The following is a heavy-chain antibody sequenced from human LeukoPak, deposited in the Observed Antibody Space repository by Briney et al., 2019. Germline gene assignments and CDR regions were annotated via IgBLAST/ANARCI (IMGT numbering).Heavy chain of an antibody. CDR2: FNPSGCST. CDR3: ARAGENYYDFYY. CDR1: GYTFTSFY. V-gene: IGHV1-46*01. Sequence: ASVKVSCKASGYTFTSFYMHWVRQAPGQGLEWMGIFNPSGCSTTYAQKFQGRVTMTRDTSTSIVYMELSSLGSEDTAVYYCARAGENYYDFYYWGQGTLVIVSS. D-gene: IGHD1-26*01. J-gene: IGHJ4*02.